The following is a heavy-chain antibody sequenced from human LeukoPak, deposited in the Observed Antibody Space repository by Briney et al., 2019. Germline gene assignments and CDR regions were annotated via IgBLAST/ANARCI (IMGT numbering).Heavy chain of an antibody. D-gene: IGHD4-23*01. CDR1: GYTFNSYG. Sequence: GASVKVSCKASGYTFNSYGISWVRQAPGQGLEWMGWISAYNGHTNYAQKFQGRVTMTTDTSTSTAYMDLRSLRSDDTAVYYCARAGRTTVVTDDAFDIWGQGTMVTVSS. CDR3: ARAGRTTVVTDDAFDI. CDR2: ISAYNGHT. V-gene: IGHV1-18*01. J-gene: IGHJ3*02.